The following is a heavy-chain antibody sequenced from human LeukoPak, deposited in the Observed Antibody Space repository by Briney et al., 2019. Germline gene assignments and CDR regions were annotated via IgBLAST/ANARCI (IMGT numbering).Heavy chain of an antibody. CDR1: GFTFSSYG. V-gene: IGHV3-23*01. Sequence: PGGSLRLSCAASGFTFSSYGMGWVRQAPGKGLEWVSAISGSGGSTYYADSVKGRFTISRDNSKNTLYLQMNSLRAEDTAVYYCARDPTFYGSGSYMFDYWGQGTLVTVSS. J-gene: IGHJ4*02. CDR2: ISGSGGST. CDR3: ARDPTFYGSGSYMFDY. D-gene: IGHD3-10*01.